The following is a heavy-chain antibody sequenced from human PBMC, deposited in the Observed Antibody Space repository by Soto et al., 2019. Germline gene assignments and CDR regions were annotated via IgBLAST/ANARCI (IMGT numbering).Heavy chain of an antibody. CDR1: GYSFTGYY. D-gene: IGHD4-4*01. CDR3: AKADDYTKYRPQNS. Sequence: QVQLVQSGDEVRKPGASVKVSCRASGYSFTGYYMHWVRQAPGQGLEWLGWVNTNSGDTTYAQKFQCRVTMTRDTSISTAYMELNRLRSDDTAVYYGAKADDYTKYRPQNSWGQGTLVTVSS. J-gene: IGHJ5*01. CDR2: VNTNSGDT. V-gene: IGHV1-2*02.